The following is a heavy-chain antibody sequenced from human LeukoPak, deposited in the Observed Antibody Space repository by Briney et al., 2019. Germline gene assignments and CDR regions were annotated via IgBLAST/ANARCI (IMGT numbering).Heavy chain of an antibody. CDR3: AIRGRDGYNFLDY. D-gene: IGHD5-24*01. CDR1: GFTFGSYW. J-gene: IGHJ4*02. Sequence: GGSLRLSCAASGFTFGSYWMHWVRQAPGKGLVWVSRINSDGSSTSYADSVKGRFTISRDNAKNTLYLQMNSLRAEDTAVYYCAIRGRDGYNFLDYWGQGTLVTVSS. V-gene: IGHV3-74*01. CDR2: INSDGSST.